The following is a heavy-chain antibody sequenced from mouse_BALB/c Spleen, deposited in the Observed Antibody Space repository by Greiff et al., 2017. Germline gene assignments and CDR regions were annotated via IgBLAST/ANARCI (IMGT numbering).Heavy chain of an antibody. CDR2: INPSTGYT. CDR3: ARWGITTVVATSFDY. CDR1: GYTFTSYW. V-gene: IGHV1-7*01. J-gene: IGHJ2*01. Sequence: QVHVKQSGAELAKPGASVKMSCKASGYTFTSYWMHWVKQRPGQGLEWIGYINPSTGYTEYNQKFKDKATLTADKSSSTAYMQLSSLTSEDSAVYYCARWGITTVVATSFDYWGQGTTLTVSS. D-gene: IGHD1-1*01.